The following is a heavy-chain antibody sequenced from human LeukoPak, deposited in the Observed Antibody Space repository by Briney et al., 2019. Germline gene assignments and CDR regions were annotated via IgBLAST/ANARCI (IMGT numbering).Heavy chain of an antibody. Sequence: KPSETLSLTCTGSGDSISPYYWSWIRQSAEKGPQWIGRVSAGGTTDYNPSLKSRVTMSVDPSKTQFSLKMTSVTAADTAVYDCSRGGGQWLIPDFDYWGQGLLVIVSS. J-gene: IGHJ4*02. D-gene: IGHD6-19*01. V-gene: IGHV4-4*07. CDR2: VSAGGTT. CDR1: GDSISPYY. CDR3: SRGGGQWLIPDFDY.